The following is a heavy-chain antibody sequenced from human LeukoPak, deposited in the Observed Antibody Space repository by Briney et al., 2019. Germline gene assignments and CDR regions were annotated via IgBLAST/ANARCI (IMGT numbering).Heavy chain of an antibody. CDR2: IFSDGTTT. D-gene: IGHD2-21*02. CDR1: EFDFFSYG. J-gene: IGHJ4*01. V-gene: IGHV3-74*01. CDR3: ARELPREVTLDY. Sequence: GGSLRPSCVASEFDFFSYGMQWVRQAPGKGLVWVSRIFSDGTTTSYADSVKGRFTISRDNAKNTLYLQMNSLRAEDTAVYYCARELPREVTLDYWGQGTLVTVSP.